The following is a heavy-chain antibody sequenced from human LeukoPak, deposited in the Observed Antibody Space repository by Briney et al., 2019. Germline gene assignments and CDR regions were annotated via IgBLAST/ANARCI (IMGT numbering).Heavy chain of an antibody. CDR1: GFTFSSYG. V-gene: IGHV3-23*01. CDR2: ISGSGGST. Sequence: PGGSLRLSCAASGFTFSSYGMSWVRQAPGKGLEWVSAISGSGGSTYYADSVKGRFTISRDNSKNTLYLQMNSLRAEDTAVYYCAKDLGYYGSGSYFDYWGQGTLVTVSS. D-gene: IGHD3-10*01. CDR3: AKDLGYYGSGSYFDY. J-gene: IGHJ4*02.